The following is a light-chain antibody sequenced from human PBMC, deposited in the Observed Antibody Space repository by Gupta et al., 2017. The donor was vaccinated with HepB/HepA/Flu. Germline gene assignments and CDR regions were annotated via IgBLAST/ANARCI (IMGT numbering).Light chain of an antibody. CDR2: SNN. Sequence: QSVLTQPPSASGTPGQRVSISCSGSTSNIGSNTVTWYQQHPGTAPKLLIYSNNQRPSGVPERFSGSKSGTSASLAISGLQSEDEADYYCEAWEDTLNGDVVFGGGTKLTVL. V-gene: IGLV1-44*01. CDR3: EAWEDTLNGDVV. J-gene: IGLJ2*01. CDR1: TSNIGSNT.